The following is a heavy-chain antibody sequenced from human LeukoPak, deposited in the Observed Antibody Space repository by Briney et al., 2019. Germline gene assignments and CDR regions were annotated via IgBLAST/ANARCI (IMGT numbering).Heavy chain of an antibody. CDR1: GYTFTSYG. Sequence: ASVKVSCKASGYTFTSYGISWVRQAPGQGLEWMGWISAYNGNTNYAQKLQGRVTMTTDTSTSTAYMELRSLRSDDTAVYYCARVSGESDILTGYYYYYCMDVWGQGTTVTVSS. J-gene: IGHJ6*02. V-gene: IGHV1-18*01. CDR2: ISAYNGNT. CDR3: ARVSGESDILTGYYYYYCMDV. D-gene: IGHD3-9*01.